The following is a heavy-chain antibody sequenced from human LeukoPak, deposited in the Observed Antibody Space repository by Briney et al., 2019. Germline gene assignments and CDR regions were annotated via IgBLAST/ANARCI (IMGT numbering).Heavy chain of an antibody. V-gene: IGHV3-30-3*01. Sequence: GGSLRLSCAASGFTFSSYAMHWVRQAPGKGLEWVAVISYDGSNKYYADSVKGRFTISRDNSKNTLYLQMNSLRAEDTAVYYCARGFPARRGAFDIWGQGTKVTVSS. CDR2: ISYDGSNK. CDR3: ARGFPARRGAFDI. J-gene: IGHJ3*02. CDR1: GFTFSSYA. D-gene: IGHD6-6*01.